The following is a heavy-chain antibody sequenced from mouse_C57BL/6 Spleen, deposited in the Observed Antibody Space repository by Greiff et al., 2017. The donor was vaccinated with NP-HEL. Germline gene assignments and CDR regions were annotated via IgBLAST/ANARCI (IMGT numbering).Heavy chain of an antibody. V-gene: IGHV1-82*01. J-gene: IGHJ3*01. D-gene: IGHD3-2*02. Sequence: ESGPELVKPGASVKISCKASGYAFSSSWMNWVKQRPGKGLEWIGRIYPGDGDTNYNGKFKGKATLTADKSSSTAYMQLSSLTSEDSAVYFCATGTAQATVFAYWGQGTLVTVSA. CDR3: ATGTAQATVFAY. CDR2: IYPGDGDT. CDR1: GYAFSSSW.